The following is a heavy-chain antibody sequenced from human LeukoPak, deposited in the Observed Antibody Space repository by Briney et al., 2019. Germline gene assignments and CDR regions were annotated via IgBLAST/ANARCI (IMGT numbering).Heavy chain of an antibody. J-gene: IGHJ4*02. V-gene: IGHV3-23*01. CDR2: IIGNGGST. CDR1: GFPFGHYS. CDR3: ARQNSGYPWFFDN. Sequence: GGSLRLSCAASGFPFGHYSLSWIRQAPGKGLEWLSGIIGNGGSTYYVDSVKGRFTVFRDNSKNTLYLQMNSLSAEDTATYYCARQNSGYPWFFDNWGQGTLVTVSS. D-gene: IGHD3-22*01.